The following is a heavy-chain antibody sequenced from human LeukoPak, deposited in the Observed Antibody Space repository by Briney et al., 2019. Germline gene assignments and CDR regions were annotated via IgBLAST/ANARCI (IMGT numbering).Heavy chain of an antibody. V-gene: IGHV1-46*01. CDR1: GYIFINYY. CDR3: ARPFQSDAFDI. D-gene: IGHD3-3*02. CDR2: INPSGGSA. J-gene: IGHJ3*02. Sequence: ASVKVSCKASGYIFINYYIHWVRQAPGQGLEWMGIINPSGGSASYAQKFQGRVTMTRDMSTSTVYMELSSLRSEDTAVYYCARPFQSDAFDIWGQGTMVTVSS.